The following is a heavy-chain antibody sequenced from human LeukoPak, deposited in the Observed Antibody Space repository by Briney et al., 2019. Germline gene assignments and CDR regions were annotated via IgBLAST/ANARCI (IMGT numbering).Heavy chain of an antibody. J-gene: IGHJ6*02. CDR3: AREASSGFGNYYYGMDV. CDR2: VYHSGNT. CDR1: GGSISSNQ. Sequence: PSETLSLTCAVSGGSISSNQWSWIRRPPGKGLEWIGNVYHSGNTNYNPSLKSRVTMSVDTSKNQFSLKLSSVTAADTAVYYCAREASSGFGNYYYGMDVWGQGTTVTVSS. D-gene: IGHD2-2*01. V-gene: IGHV4-59*01.